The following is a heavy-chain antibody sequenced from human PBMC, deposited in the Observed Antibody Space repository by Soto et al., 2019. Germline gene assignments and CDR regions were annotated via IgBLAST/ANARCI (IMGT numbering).Heavy chain of an antibody. CDR3: ASRRFLEWFTFDY. CDR2: IYYSGST. J-gene: IGHJ4*02. V-gene: IGHV4-39*01. Sequence: SETLSLTCTVSGGSISSSSYYWGWIRQPPGKGLEWIGSIYYSGSTYYNPSLKSRVTISVDTSKNQFSLKLSSVTAADTAVYYCASRRFLEWFTFDYWGQGTLVTVSS. CDR1: GGSISSSSYY. D-gene: IGHD3-3*01.